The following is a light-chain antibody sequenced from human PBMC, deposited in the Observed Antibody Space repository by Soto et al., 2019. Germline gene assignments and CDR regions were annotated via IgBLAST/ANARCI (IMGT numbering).Light chain of an antibody. CDR2: GAS. CDR3: QQYGSSRWT. J-gene: IGKJ1*01. CDR1: QSVSSSY. V-gene: IGKV3-20*01. Sequence: EIVLTQSPGTLSLSPGERATLSCRASQSVSSSYLAWYQQKPGQAPRLLIYGASSRATGIPDRFSGSGSGTDFTLTISRLEPEDIAVYYCQQYGSSRWTFGQGTKV.